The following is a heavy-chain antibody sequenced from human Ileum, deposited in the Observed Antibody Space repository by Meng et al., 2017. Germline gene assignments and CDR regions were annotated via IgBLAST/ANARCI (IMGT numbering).Heavy chain of an antibody. CDR1: GGAVSSSLCC. CDR3: ASCPDTAKSAY. V-gene: IGHV4-61*01. Sequence: VQLPESGPGRGGPSEALAITGVGSGGAVSSSLCCWSWSRQPPGRGLEWIAFMYYSGKTRYSPSLKSRVTISLDTSINQFTLNLTSVTAADTAVYYCASCPDTAKSAYWGQGTLVTVSS. D-gene: IGHD5-18*01. J-gene: IGHJ4*02. CDR2: MYYSGKT.